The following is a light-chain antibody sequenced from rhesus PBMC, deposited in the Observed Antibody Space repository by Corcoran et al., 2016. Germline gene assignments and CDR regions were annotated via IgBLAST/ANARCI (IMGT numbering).Light chain of an antibody. CDR2: EAS. Sequence: DIQMTQSPSSLSASVGDRVTITCRASQGITNDLAWYQQKLGETPKLLIYEASSLQSGIPSRFCGSGSGTDFTLTISSLQPEDFSTYYCQHYYSTPCSFGQGTKVEIK. CDR1: QGITND. V-gene: IGKV1-25*01. J-gene: IGKJ2*01. CDR3: QHYYSTPCS.